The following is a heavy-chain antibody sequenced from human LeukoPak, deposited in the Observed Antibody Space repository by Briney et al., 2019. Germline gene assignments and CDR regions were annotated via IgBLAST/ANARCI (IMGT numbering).Heavy chain of an antibody. J-gene: IGHJ3*02. CDR1: GASIRSGDYY. CDR3: ARDCSGGSCYGAFDI. CDR2: IYDSGST. D-gene: IGHD2-15*01. V-gene: IGHV4-30-4*01. Sequence: PSETLSLTCTVSGASIRSGDYYWSWIRQPPGKGLEWIGYIYDSGSTYYNPSLKSRITISVGTSENRFSLKLSSVTATDTAVYYCARDCSGGSCYGAFDIWGQGTMVTVSS.